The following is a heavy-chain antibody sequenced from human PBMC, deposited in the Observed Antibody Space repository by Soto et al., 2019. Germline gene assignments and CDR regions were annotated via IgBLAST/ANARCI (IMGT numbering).Heavy chain of an antibody. Sequence: SETLSLTCAVYGGSFSGYYWSWIRQPAGKGLEWMGEINHSGSTNYNPSLKSRVTISVDTSKNQFSLKLSSVTAADTAVYYCATTHHYASGSDYWGQGTLVTVS. CDR2: INHSGST. V-gene: IGHV4-34*01. CDR3: ATTHHYASGSDY. J-gene: IGHJ4*02. D-gene: IGHD3-10*01. CDR1: GGSFSGYY.